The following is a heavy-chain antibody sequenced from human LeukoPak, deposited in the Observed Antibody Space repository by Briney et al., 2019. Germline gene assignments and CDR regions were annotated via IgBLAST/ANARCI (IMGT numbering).Heavy chain of an antibody. Sequence: GGSLRLSCAASGFTFSSYGMHWVRQAPGKGLEWVAVISYDGSNKYYADSVKGRFTISRDNAKNSLYLQMNSLRAEDTAVYYCARAYLVGDAFDIWGQGTMVTVSS. J-gene: IGHJ3*02. CDR3: ARAYLVGDAFDI. D-gene: IGHD1-26*01. V-gene: IGHV3-30*03. CDR1: GFTFSSYG. CDR2: ISYDGSNK.